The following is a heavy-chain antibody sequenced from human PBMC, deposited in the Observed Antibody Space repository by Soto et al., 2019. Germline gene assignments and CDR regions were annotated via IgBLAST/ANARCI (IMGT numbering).Heavy chain of an antibody. V-gene: IGHV3-30*18. CDR2: ISFDGNNK. CDR1: GFVFKNYA. Sequence: PGGSLRLSCAASGFVFKNYAVNWVRLTPDKGREWVAIISFDGNNKYYSDSVKGRFIISRGNSKSTLSLEMNSLRPEDTAVYYCAKDQYQLIRRCYGLDVWGQGTTVTVSS. D-gene: IGHD2-2*01. CDR3: AKDQYQLIRRCYGLDV. J-gene: IGHJ6*02.